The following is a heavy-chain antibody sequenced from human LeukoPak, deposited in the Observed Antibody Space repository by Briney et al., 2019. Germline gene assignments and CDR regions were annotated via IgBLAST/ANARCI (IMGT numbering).Heavy chain of an antibody. CDR2: ISGSGGST. V-gene: IGHV3-23*01. D-gene: IGHD1/OR15-1a*01. Sequence: GGSLRLSCAASGFTFSSYAVSWVRQAPGKGLEWVSAISGSGGSTYYADSVKGRFTISRDNAKNSLFLQVNSLRAEDTAMYYCTKGTKPVMTIPDYWGQGILVTASS. CDR1: GFTFSSYA. J-gene: IGHJ4*02. CDR3: TKGTKPVMTIPDY.